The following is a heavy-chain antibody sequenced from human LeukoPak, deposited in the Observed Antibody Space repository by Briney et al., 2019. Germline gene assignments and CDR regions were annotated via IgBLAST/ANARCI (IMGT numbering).Heavy chain of an antibody. CDR3: ARAGGSYRSYAFDI. CDR2: IYTSGST. Sequence: PSQTLCLTCTVSGGSISSGSYYWSWIRQPAGKGLEWIGRIYTSGSTNYNPSLNSRVTISVDTSKNQFSLKLSSVTAADTAVYYCARAGGSYRSYAFDIWGQGTMVTVSS. D-gene: IGHD1-26*01. CDR1: GGSISSGSYY. J-gene: IGHJ3*02. V-gene: IGHV4-61*02.